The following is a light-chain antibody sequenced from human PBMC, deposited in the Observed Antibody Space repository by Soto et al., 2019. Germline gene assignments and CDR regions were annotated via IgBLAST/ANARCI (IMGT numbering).Light chain of an antibody. V-gene: IGLV2-23*02. CDR2: EVS. CDR1: SSDVGSYNL. Sequence: QSALTQPASVSGSPGQSITISCTGTSSDVGSYNLVSWYQQHPGKAPKLMIYEVSKRPSGVSNRFSGSKSGNTASLTISGLQAEDEADYYCCSYAGSSTFHVFGTGTKLT. J-gene: IGLJ1*01. CDR3: CSYAGSSTFHV.